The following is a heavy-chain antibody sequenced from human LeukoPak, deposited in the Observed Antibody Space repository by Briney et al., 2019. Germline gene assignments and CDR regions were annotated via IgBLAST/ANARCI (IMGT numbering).Heavy chain of an antibody. CDR3: ARVGLTRGEAFDI. CDR2: TDPKIGAT. D-gene: IGHD3-16*01. V-gene: IGHV1-2*02. CDR1: GYTFTDYN. J-gene: IGHJ3*02. Sequence: ASVKVSCKASGYTFTDYNIHWVRQAPGQGLEWMGWTDPKIGATKYAQKFEGRVTMTRDTSITTVYMELSSLRFDDTAMYSCARVGLTRGEAFDIWGQGTMVTVSS.